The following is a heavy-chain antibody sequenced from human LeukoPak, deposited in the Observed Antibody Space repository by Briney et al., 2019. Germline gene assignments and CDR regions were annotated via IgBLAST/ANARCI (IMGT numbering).Heavy chain of an antibody. D-gene: IGHD5-18*01. CDR2: ISAYNGNT. CDR1: GGTFSSYA. Sequence: ASVKVSCKASGGTFSSYAISWVRQAPGQGLEWMGWISAYNGNTNYAQKLQGRVTMTTDTSTTTAYMELRSLRSDDTAVYYCARDRGYSYGARPLGSWGQGTLVTVSS. CDR3: ARDRGYSYGARPLGS. V-gene: IGHV1-18*01. J-gene: IGHJ5*01.